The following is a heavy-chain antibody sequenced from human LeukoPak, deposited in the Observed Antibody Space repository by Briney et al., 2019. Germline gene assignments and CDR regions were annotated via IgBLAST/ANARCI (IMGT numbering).Heavy chain of an antibody. CDR1: GGSISSYY. D-gene: IGHD1-26*01. V-gene: IGHV4-59*08. CDR2: IYYSGST. CDR3: ARSRIVMGAGYYFDY. Sequence: SETLSLTCTVSGGSISSYYWSWIRQPPGKGLEWIGYIYYSGSTYYNPSLKSRVTISVDTSKNQFSLKLSSVTAADTAVYYCARSRIVMGAGYYFDYWGQGTLVTVSS. J-gene: IGHJ4*02.